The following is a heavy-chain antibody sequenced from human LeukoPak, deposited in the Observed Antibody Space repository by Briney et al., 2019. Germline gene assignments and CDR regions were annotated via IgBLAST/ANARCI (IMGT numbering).Heavy chain of an antibody. D-gene: IGHD4-17*01. J-gene: IGHJ4*02. Sequence: GGSLRLSCAVSGFTFSDFEMNWVRQAPGKGPEWISYIGGSGSPTYYVDSVKGRFTISRDNAKNSLFLQMNSLRAEDTAVYYCARLRSPTDYWGQGTLVTVSS. CDR1: GFTFSDFE. V-gene: IGHV3-48*03. CDR2: IGGSGSPT. CDR3: ARLRSPTDY.